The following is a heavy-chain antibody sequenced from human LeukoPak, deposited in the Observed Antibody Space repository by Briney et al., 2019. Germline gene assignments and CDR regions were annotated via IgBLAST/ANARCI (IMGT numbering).Heavy chain of an antibody. CDR1: GFTFSSYE. V-gene: IGHV3-48*03. CDR2: ISSSGSTI. J-gene: IGHJ4*02. D-gene: IGHD4-17*01. CDR3: ARSTVTTHGYFDY. Sequence: GGSLRLSCAASGFTFSSYEMNWVRQAPGKGLEWVSYISSSGSTIYYADSVKGRFTISRDTSKNTLYLQMNSLRAEDTAIYYCARSTVTTHGYFDYWGQGTLVTVSS.